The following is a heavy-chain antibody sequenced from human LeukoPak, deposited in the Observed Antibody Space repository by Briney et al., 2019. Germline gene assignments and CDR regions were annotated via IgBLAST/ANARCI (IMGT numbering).Heavy chain of an antibody. CDR1: GGTFSSYA. V-gene: IGHV1-69*13. J-gene: IGHJ3*02. Sequence: SVKVSCKASGGTFSSYAISWVRQAPGQGLEWMGGIIPIFGTANYAHKFQGRVTITADESTSTAYMELSSLRSEDTAVYYCARALGATVVTLFAFDIWGQGTMVTVSS. CDR2: IIPIFGTA. CDR3: ARALGATVVTLFAFDI. D-gene: IGHD4-23*01.